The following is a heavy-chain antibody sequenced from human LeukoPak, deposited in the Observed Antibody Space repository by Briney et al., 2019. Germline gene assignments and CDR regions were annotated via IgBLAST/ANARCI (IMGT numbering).Heavy chain of an antibody. V-gene: IGHV1-18*01. Sequence: ASVKVSCKASGYTFTSYGISWVGQAPGQGLEWMGWISAYNGNTNYAQKLQGRVTMTTDTSTSTAYMELRSLRSNDTAVYYCARGRIWNYYGSGSYYPFDYWGQGTLVTVSS. CDR3: ARGRIWNYYGSGSYYPFDY. J-gene: IGHJ4*02. D-gene: IGHD3-10*01. CDR1: GYTFTSYG. CDR2: ISAYNGNT.